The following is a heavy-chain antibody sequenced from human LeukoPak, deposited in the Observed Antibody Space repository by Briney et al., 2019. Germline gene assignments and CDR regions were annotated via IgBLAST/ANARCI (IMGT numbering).Heavy chain of an antibody. CDR1: GFTFSSYA. CDR2: ISYDGSNK. CDR3: VRAAPGDCSSTSCSLFDN. V-gene: IGHV3-30-3*01. Sequence: GGSLRLSCAASGFTFSSYAMHWVRQAPGKGLEWVAVISYDGSNKYYADSVKGRFTISRDKSKNTLYLQMSYLRAEDTAVYYCVRAAPGDCSSTSCSLFDNWGQGILVTVSS. D-gene: IGHD2-2*01. J-gene: IGHJ4*02.